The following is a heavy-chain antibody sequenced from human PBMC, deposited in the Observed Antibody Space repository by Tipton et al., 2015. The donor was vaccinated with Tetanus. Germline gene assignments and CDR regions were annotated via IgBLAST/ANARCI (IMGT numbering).Heavy chain of an antibody. CDR3: ARGAIQPLDY. CDR1: GFTFSTTK. CDR2: ISSTSRYI. V-gene: IGHV3-21*04. J-gene: IGHJ4*02. Sequence: SLRLSCGVSGFTFSTTKMNWVRQAPGRGLEWVSSISSTSRYIYYADSLEGRFTISRDNAKNSLSLQMDHLRDDDTAMYFCARGAIQPLDYWGQGTLVTVSS. D-gene: IGHD2-2*01.